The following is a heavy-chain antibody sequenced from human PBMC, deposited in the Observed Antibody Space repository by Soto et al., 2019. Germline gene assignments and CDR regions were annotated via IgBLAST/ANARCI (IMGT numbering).Heavy chain of an antibody. CDR3: AREGSSYARKHWYFDL. CDR2: IIPIFGTA. V-gene: IGHV1-69*13. CDR1: GGTFSSYA. J-gene: IGHJ2*01. Sequence: ASVKVSCKASGGTFSSYAISWVRQAPGQGLEWMGGIIPIFGTANYAQKFQGRVTITADESTSTAYMELSSLRSEDTAVYYCAREGSSYARKHWYFDLWGRGTLVTVSS. D-gene: IGHD6-13*01.